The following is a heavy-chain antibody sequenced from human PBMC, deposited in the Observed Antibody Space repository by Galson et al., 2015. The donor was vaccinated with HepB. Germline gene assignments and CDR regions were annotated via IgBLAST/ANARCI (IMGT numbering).Heavy chain of an antibody. CDR2: LIPLLGTE. CDR3: ARGSVAVAGTGYYYYGMDV. J-gene: IGHJ6*02. D-gene: IGHD6-19*01. CDR1: GGTFSSYV. Sequence: SVKVSCKASGGTFSSYVISWVRQAPGQGLEWMGRLIPLLGTENYAQKFQGRVTITADRSTSTAYMELKSLRSDDTAVYYCARGSVAVAGTGYYYYGMDVWGQGTTVIVSS. V-gene: IGHV1-69*04.